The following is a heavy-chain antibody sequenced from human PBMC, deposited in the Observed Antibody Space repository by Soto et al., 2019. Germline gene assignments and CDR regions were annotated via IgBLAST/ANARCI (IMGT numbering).Heavy chain of an antibody. CDR2: ISYDGRNK. D-gene: IGHD6-13*01. CDR1: GFTFSSYG. J-gene: IGHJ4*02. CDR3: ESGSSCYEWGFDY. Sequence: QVQLVESGGGVVQPGRSLRLSCAASGFTFSSYGMHWVRQAPGKALEWVAVISYDGRNKYYADSVKGRFTISRDNSKNTLYLQMNSLRAEDTAVYYCESGSSCYEWGFDYWGQGTLVTVSS. V-gene: IGHV3-30*03.